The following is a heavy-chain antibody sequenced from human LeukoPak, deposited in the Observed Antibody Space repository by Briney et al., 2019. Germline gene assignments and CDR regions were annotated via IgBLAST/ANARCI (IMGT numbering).Heavy chain of an antibody. CDR2: ISGSGGST. J-gene: IGHJ4*02. V-gene: IGHV3-23*01. CDR1: GFTFSSYA. Sequence: GGSLRLSCAASGFTFSSYAMSWVRQAPGKGLEWVSAISGSGGSTYYADSVKGRFTISRDNSKNTLYLQMNSLRAEDTAVYYCAKDRSGSRFLEWFPFDYWGQGTLVTVSS. CDR3: AKDRSGSRFLEWFPFDY. D-gene: IGHD3-3*01.